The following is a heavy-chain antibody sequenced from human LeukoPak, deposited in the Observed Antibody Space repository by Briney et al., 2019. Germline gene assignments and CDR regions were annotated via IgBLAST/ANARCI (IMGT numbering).Heavy chain of an antibody. V-gene: IGHV4-34*01. J-gene: IGHJ6*03. CDR2: INHSGST. Sequence: SETLSLTCAVYGGSFSGYYWSWIRQPPGKGLEWIGEINHSGSTNYNPSLKSRVTISVDTSKNQFSLKLSSVAAADTAVYYCARRLYYYYYYMDVWGKGTTVTISS. CDR3: ARRLYYYYYYMDV. CDR1: GGSFSGYY.